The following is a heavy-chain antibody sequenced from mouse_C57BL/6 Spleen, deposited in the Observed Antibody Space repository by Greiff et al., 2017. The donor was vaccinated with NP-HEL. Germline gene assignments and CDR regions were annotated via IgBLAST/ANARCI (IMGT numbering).Heavy chain of an antibody. Sequence: VQLQQPGAELVKPGASVKLSCKASGYTFTSYWMHWVKQRPGQGLEWIGMIHPNSGSTNYNEKFKSKATLTVDKSSSTAYMQLSSLTSEDSAVYYCARRGYDYERDYFDYWGQGTTLTVSS. CDR1: GYTFTSYW. CDR3: ARRGYDYERDYFDY. CDR2: IHPNSGST. D-gene: IGHD2-4*01. V-gene: IGHV1-64*01. J-gene: IGHJ2*01.